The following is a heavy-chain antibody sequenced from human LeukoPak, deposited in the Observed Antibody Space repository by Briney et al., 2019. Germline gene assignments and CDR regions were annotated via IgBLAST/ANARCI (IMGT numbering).Heavy chain of an antibody. CDR1: GFTFSSYA. CDR3: ARVGYDFWGGFDY. J-gene: IGHJ4*02. D-gene: IGHD3-3*01. V-gene: IGHV3-64*01. CDR2: ISSNGGST. Sequence: GGSLRLSYAASGFTFSSYAMHRVRQAPGKGLEYVSAISSNGGSTYYANSVKGRFTISRDNSKNTLYLQMGSLRAEDMAVYYCARVGYDFWGGFDYWGQGTLVTVSS.